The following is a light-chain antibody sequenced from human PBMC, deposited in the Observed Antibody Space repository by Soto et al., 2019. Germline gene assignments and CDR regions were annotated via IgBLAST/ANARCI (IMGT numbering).Light chain of an antibody. CDR3: QSYDSSLIVV. Sequence: QSALTQPRSVSGSPGQSVTFSCTGTSGDIGAYNYVSWYQFHPGKAPKMIIYDVNKRPSGVPDRFSASKSGTSASLAITGLQAEDEADYYCQSYDSSLIVVFGGGTKLTVL. V-gene: IGLV2-11*01. J-gene: IGLJ2*01. CDR1: SGDIGAYNY. CDR2: DVN.